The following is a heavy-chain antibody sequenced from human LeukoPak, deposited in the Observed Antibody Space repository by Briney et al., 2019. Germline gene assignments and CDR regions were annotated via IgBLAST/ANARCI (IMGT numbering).Heavy chain of an antibody. CDR1: GYTFTGHY. CDR2: INPNSGGR. CDR3: ARDLTGRSDY. V-gene: IGHV1-2*02. J-gene: IGHJ4*02. Sequence: ASVKVSCKASGYTFTGHYMHWVRQAPGQGLEWMGWINPNSGGRDYAQKFQGRVTMTRDTSISTAYMELSRLRSDDTAVYYCARDLTGRSDYWGQGTLVTVSS. D-gene: IGHD3-9*01.